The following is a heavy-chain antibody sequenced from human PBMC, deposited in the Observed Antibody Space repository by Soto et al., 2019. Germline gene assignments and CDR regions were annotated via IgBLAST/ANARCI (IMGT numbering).Heavy chain of an antibody. D-gene: IGHD5-12*01. Sequence: QVQLVQSGAEVKKPGASVKVSCKASGYTFTSYYMHWVRQAPGQGLEWMGIINPSGGSTSYAQKFKGRVTMTRDTSTSTVYMELSSLRSEDTAVYYCAGNVDIVATPAGAFDIWGQGTMVTVSS. V-gene: IGHV1-46*01. CDR2: INPSGGST. J-gene: IGHJ3*02. CDR1: GYTFTSYY. CDR3: AGNVDIVATPAGAFDI.